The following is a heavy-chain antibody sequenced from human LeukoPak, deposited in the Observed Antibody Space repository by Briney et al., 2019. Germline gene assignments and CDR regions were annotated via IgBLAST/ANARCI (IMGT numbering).Heavy chain of an antibody. J-gene: IGHJ4*02. Sequence: ASVKVSCKASGGTFSSYAISWVRQAPGQGLEWMGGIIPIFGTANYAQKFQGRVTITADESTSTAYMELSSLRSEDTAVYYCAPGRDGYNYYFDYWGQGTLVTVSS. V-gene: IGHV1-69*13. CDR1: GGTFSSYA. D-gene: IGHD5-24*01. CDR2: IIPIFGTA. CDR3: APGRDGYNYYFDY.